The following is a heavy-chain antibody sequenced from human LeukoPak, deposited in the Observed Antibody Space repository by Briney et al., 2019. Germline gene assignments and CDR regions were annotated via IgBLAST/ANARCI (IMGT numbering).Heavy chain of an antibody. J-gene: IGHJ4*02. CDR3: AKFAQRYCSGGSCHPFDY. CDR2: ISSNGGST. Sequence: PGGSLRLSCAASGFTFSNYAMHWVRQAPGKGPEYVSAISSNGGSTYYANSVKGRFTISRDNSKNTLYLQMGSLRAEDMAVYYCAKFAQRYCSGGSCHPFDYWGQGTLVTVSS. D-gene: IGHD2-15*01. V-gene: IGHV3-64*01. CDR1: GFTFSNYA.